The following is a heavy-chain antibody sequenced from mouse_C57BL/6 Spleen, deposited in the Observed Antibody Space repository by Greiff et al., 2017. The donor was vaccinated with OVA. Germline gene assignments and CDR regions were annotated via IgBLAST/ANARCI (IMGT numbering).Heavy chain of an antibody. CDR2: IYPGDGDT. Sequence: VQLQQSGPELVKPGASVKISCKASGYAFSSSWMNWVKQRPGKGLEWIGRIYPGDGDTNYNGKFKGKATLTADKSSSTAYMQLSSLTSEDSAVYFCARSDWDDAWFAYWGQGTLVTVSA. CDR1: GYAFSSSW. D-gene: IGHD4-1*01. CDR3: ARSDWDDAWFAY. J-gene: IGHJ3*01. V-gene: IGHV1-82*01.